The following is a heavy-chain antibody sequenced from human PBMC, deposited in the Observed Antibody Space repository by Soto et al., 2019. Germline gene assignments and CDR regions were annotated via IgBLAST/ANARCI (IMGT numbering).Heavy chain of an antibody. Sequence: QVQLVQSGAEVKKPGASVKVSCKASGYTFTSYYMHWVRQAPGQGLEWMGIINPSGGSTSYAQKFQGRVTMTRDTSTSTVYMELSSLRSEDTAVYYCARDGGGVTMIVVDLAPMDYWGQGTLVTVSS. CDR3: ARDGGGVTMIVVDLAPMDY. CDR2: INPSGGST. J-gene: IGHJ4*02. CDR1: GYTFTSYY. V-gene: IGHV1-46*01. D-gene: IGHD3-22*01.